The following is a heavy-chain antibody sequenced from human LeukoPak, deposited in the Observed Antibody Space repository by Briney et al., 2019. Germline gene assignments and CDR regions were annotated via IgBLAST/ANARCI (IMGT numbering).Heavy chain of an antibody. CDR3: AKGPLIEVAGTTWDY. CDR2: ISGSGGST. D-gene: IGHD6-19*01. V-gene: IGHV3-23*01. J-gene: IGHJ4*02. CDR1: GFNFSSYS. Sequence: PGGSLRLSCVASGFNFSSYSMSWVRQAPGKGLEWVSAISGSGGSTYYADSVKGRFAISRDSSKNTLYLQMNSLRAEDTAVYYCAKGPLIEVAGTTWDYWGQGTLVTVSS.